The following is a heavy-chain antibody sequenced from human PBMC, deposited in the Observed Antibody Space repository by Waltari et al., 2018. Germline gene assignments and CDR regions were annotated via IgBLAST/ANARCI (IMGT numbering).Heavy chain of an antibody. CDR3: ARGSGSYYPYFDY. J-gene: IGHJ4*02. D-gene: IGHD1-26*01. CDR2: ISSSSSYI. CDR1: GFTFSSYS. Sequence: EVQLVESGGGLVKPGGSLRLSCAASGFTFSSYSMNWVRQAPGKGLEWVSSISSSSSYIYYADSVKGRFTISRDNAKNSLYLQMNSLRADDTAVYYCARGSGSYYPYFDYWGQGTLVTVSS. V-gene: IGHV3-21*01.